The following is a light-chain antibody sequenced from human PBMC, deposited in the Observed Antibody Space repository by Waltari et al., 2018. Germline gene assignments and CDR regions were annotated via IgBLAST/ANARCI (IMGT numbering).Light chain of an antibody. CDR3: SSQSSNDVVL. Sequence: QSALTQPASVSGSPGQSVTIFCAGTSNDVGGYNSVSWYQEYPGQPPRVIIYDVSDRPSGVSDRFSGSKSGNTASLTISGLQAEDEADYYCSSQSSNDVVLFGGGTKLTVL. CDR2: DVS. CDR1: SNDVGGYNS. J-gene: IGLJ2*01. V-gene: IGLV2-14*01.